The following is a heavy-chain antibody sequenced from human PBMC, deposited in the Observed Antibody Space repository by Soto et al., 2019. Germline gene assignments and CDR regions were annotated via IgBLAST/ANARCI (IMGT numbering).Heavy chain of an antibody. D-gene: IGHD1-20*01. V-gene: IGHV4-31*03. CDR3: ARADYGRYNWNDVALRYYYYMDV. CDR2: IYYSGST. Sequence: SETLSLTCTVSGGSISSGGYYWSWIRHHPGKGLEWIGYIYYSGSTYYNPSLKSRVTISVDTSKNQFSLKLSSVTAADTAVYYCARADYGRYNWNDVALRYYYYMDVWGKGTTVTVSS. J-gene: IGHJ6*03. CDR1: GGSISSGGYY.